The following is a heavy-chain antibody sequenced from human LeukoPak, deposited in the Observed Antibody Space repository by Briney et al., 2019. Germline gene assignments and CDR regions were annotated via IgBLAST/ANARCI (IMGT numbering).Heavy chain of an antibody. V-gene: IGHV4-30-4*01. CDR3: ARVVADTRGLDP. Sequence: PSETLPLTCSVSGDSFNNYDHYWTWIRQPPEKGLEWIGYIYSNGNTDHNPSLKSRLTISVDRSKRQFSLRLTSVTAADTAVYYCARVVADTRGLDPWGQGILVTVSS. CDR2: IYSNGNT. CDR1: GDSFNNYDHY. J-gene: IGHJ5*02. D-gene: IGHD2-15*01.